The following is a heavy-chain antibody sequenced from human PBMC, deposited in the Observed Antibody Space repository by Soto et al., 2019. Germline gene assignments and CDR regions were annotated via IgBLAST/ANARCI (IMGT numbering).Heavy chain of an antibody. CDR1: GFTVSSNY. CDR2: IYSGGST. D-gene: IGHD3-3*01. CDR3: AREQLRFYVYYYYYMDV. V-gene: IGHV3-66*01. Sequence: EVQLVESEGGLVQPGGSLRLSCAASGFTVSSNYMSWVRQAPGKGLEWVSVIYSGGSTYYADSVKGRFTISRDNSKNTLYLQINSLRAEDTAVYYCAREQLRFYVYYYYYMDVWGKGTTVTVSS. J-gene: IGHJ6*03.